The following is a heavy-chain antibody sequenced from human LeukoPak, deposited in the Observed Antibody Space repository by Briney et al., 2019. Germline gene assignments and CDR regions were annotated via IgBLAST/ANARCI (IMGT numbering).Heavy chain of an antibody. V-gene: IGHV4-34*12. D-gene: IGHD6-13*01. CDR3: ARGPAAVHP. J-gene: IGHJ5*02. CDR1: GYSLTNHY. Sequence: PSETLSLTCAVHGYSLTNHYWIWIRQSPGKGLEWIAEVLHTGSTNCNPSFKSRVTVSVDASKNQFFLNLTSVTAADTAVYYCARGPAAVHPWGRGILVTVSS. CDR2: VLHTGST.